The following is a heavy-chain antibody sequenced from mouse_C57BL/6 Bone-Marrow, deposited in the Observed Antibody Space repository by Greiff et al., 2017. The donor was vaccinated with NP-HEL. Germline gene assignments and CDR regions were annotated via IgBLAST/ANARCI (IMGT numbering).Heavy chain of an antibody. CDR2: IYPGDGDT. D-gene: IGHD1-1*01. CDR3: ARGDYGSSRFGYAMDY. Sequence: QVQLKESGAELVQPGASVKISCKASGYAFSSYWMNWVKERPGKGLEWIGQIYPGDGDTTYNGKFKGKATLTADKSSSTDYMQVSSLTSEDSAVYFCARGDYGSSRFGYAMDYWGQGTSVTVSS. J-gene: IGHJ4*01. V-gene: IGHV1-80*01. CDR1: GYAFSSYW.